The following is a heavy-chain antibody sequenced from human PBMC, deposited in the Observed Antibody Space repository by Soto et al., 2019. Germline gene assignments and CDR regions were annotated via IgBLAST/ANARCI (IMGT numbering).Heavy chain of an antibody. J-gene: IGHJ6*02. V-gene: IGHV3-30*18. Sequence: QVQLVESGGGVVQPGRSLRLSCAASGFTFSSYGMHWVRQAPGKGLEWVAVISYDGSNKYYADSVKGRFTNSRDNSKNTLELQKKRLRAEDTAVYYCAKEGQYYDILDGYRSSYGKDVWGQGTTVTVSS. CDR3: AKEGQYYDILDGYRSSYGKDV. D-gene: IGHD3-9*01. CDR1: GFTFSSYG. CDR2: ISYDGSNK.